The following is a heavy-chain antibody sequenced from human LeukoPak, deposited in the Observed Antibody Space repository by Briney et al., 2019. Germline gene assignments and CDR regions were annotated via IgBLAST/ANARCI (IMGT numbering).Heavy chain of an antibody. J-gene: IGHJ5*02. CDR1: GYTFTSYV. Sequence: ASLKVSCKASGYTFTSYVITWVRQAPGQGLEWMGWISADNGDTNYAQKLQGRVTMTTDTSTSTAYMELRSLRSDDTAVYYCARDWKDVRGVKGWFDPWGQGTLVTVPS. CDR2: ISADNGDT. D-gene: IGHD3-10*01. CDR3: ARDWKDVRGVKGWFDP. V-gene: IGHV1-18*01.